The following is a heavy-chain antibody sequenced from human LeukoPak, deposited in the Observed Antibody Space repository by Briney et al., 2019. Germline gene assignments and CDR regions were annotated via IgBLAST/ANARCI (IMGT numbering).Heavy chain of an antibody. CDR2: ISSNGGST. CDR1: GFTFSGYA. Sequence: PGGSLRLSCAASGFTFSGYAMYWGCQAQGQGLEYVSTISSNGGSTYYANSMKGRFTISRDNSKNTLYLQMGSLRAEDMAVYYCARSRGLGSHYYYYMDVWGKGTTVTVSS. V-gene: IGHV3-64*01. D-gene: IGHD3-10*01. J-gene: IGHJ6*03. CDR3: ARSRGLGSHYYYYMDV.